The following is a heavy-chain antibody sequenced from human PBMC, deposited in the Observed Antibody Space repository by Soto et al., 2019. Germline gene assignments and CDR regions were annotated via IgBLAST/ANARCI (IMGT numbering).Heavy chain of an antibody. V-gene: IGHV3-66*01. CDR3: ARYRAVAGSAFDY. CDR1: GFNVSSDF. J-gene: IGHJ4*02. D-gene: IGHD6-19*01. Sequence: EVQLVESGGGLVQPGGSLTLSCAASGFNVSSDFISWVRQAPGKGLEWVSVMYSGGSTFSADSVKGRFTISRDNSKNAMYLQMNSLSAEDTAVYYCARYRAVAGSAFDYWGQGTLVTVSS. CDR2: MYSGGST.